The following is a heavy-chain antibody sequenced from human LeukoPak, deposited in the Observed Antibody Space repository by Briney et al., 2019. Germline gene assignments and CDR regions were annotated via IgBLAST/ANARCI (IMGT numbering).Heavy chain of an antibody. CDR1: GGSIGASINSPNW. D-gene: IGHD5-18*01. J-gene: IGHJ4*02. CDR2: IFHSGST. Sequence: SETLSLTCAVSGGSIGASINSPNWWSWVRQPPGKGLEWIGEIFHSGSTNYNPSLKSRVTISVDTSKNQFSLKLSSVTAADTAVYYCARLVGGYSYGYRLDYWGQGTLVTVSS. CDR3: ARLVGGYSYGYRLDY. V-gene: IGHV4-4*02.